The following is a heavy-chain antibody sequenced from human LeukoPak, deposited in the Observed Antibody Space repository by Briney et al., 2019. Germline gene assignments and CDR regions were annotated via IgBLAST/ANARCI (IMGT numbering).Heavy chain of an antibody. D-gene: IGHD3-22*01. J-gene: IGHJ2*01. CDR1: GSPFTSYW. Sequence: GASLKISCKTSGSPFTSYWIGWVRQMPGKGLEWMGIIYPGDSDTRYSPSFQGQVTISADKSISTAYLQWSSLKASDTAMYYCARRRRLLLLPSSDWYFDLWGRGTLVTVSS. CDR3: ARRRRLLLLPSSDWYFDL. V-gene: IGHV5-51*01. CDR2: IYPGDSDT.